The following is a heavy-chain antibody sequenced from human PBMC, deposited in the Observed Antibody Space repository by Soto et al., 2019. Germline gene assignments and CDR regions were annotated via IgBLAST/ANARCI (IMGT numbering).Heavy chain of an antibody. CDR1: GGSISSSSYY. D-gene: IGHD6-19*01. CDR3: ARSSGWYPYYYYYGMDV. J-gene: IGHJ6*02. V-gene: IGHV4-39*01. Sequence: SETLSLTCTVSGGSISSSSYYWGWIRQPPGKGLEWIGSIYYSGSTYYNPSLKSRVTISVDTSKNQFSLKLSSVTAADTAVYYCARSSGWYPYYYYYGMDVWGQGTTVTSP. CDR2: IYYSGST.